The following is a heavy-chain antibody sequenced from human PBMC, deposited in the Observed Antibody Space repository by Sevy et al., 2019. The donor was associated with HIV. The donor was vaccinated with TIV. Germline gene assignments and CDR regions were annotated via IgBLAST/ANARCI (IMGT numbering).Heavy chain of an antibody. V-gene: IGHV6-1*01. CDR3: ARSGSRLSAGKFDS. CDR2: TYYRSKWYS. J-gene: IGHJ4*02. CDR1: GDSISSNSAI. Sequence: KQSQTLSLTCDISGDSISSNSAIWNWIRQSPSRGLEWLGRTYYRSKWYSDSAVSVKGRLTVSPDTSKNQFSLRLNFVTPEDTALYFCARSGSRLSAGKFDSWGQGTLVTVSS. D-gene: IGHD6-25*01.